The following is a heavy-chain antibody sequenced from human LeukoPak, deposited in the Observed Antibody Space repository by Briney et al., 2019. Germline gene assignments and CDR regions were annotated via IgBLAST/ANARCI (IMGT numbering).Heavy chain of an antibody. V-gene: IGHV4-30-2*01. D-gene: IGHD2-2*01. J-gene: IGHJ5*02. CDR2: IYHSGST. Sequence: PSETLSLTCTVSGGSISSGGYYWSWIRQPPGKGLEWIGYIYHSGSTYYNPSLKSRVTISVDRSKNQFSLKLSSVTAADTAVYYCARGIVVVPAATTNWFDPWGQGTLVTVSS. CDR3: ARGIVVVPAATTNWFDP. CDR1: GGSISSGGYY.